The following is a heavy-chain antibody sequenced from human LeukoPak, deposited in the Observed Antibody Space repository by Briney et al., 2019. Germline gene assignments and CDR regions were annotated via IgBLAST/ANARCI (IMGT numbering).Heavy chain of an antibody. CDR1: GFTFDDYA. J-gene: IGHJ6*02. V-gene: IGHV3-9*01. CDR3: AKVSLRYYYYGMDV. CDR2: ISWNSGSI. Sequence: PGGSLRLSCAASGFTFDDYAMHWVRQAPGKGLEWVSGISWNSGSIGYADSVKGRFTISRDNAKNSLYLQMNSLRAEDTALYYCAKVSLRYYYYGMDVWGQGTTVTVSS.